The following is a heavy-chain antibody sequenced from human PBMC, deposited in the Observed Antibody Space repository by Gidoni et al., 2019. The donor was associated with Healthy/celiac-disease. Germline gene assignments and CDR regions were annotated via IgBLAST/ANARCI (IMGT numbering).Heavy chain of an antibody. J-gene: IGHJ6*02. CDR1: GITLSSSS. V-gene: IGHV3-23*01. CDR2: ISGIGGST. D-gene: IGHD6-19*01. Sequence: EVQLLESGGGLVQPGGSLRLSCDASGITLSSSSMRWVHQDPGKGRGWVSAISGIGGSTYYAESVKVRFTISRDNSKNTLYLQMNSRRAEDTAVYYCAKGVRGSGWYYYYGMDVWGQGTTVTVSS. CDR3: AKGVRGSGWYYYYGMDV.